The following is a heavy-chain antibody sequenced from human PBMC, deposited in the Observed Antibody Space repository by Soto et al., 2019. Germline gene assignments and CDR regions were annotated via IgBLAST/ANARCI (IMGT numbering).Heavy chain of an antibody. CDR1: GGSISSGGYY. V-gene: IGHV4-31*03. Sequence: QSQTLSLTCTVSGGSISSGGYYWSWIRQHPGKGLEWIGYIYYSGSTYYNPSLKSRVTISVDTSKNQFSLKLSSVTAADTAVYYCARLNSYYYDSSGYLTNDYWGQGTLVTVSS. CDR3: ARLNSYYYDSSGYLTNDY. D-gene: IGHD3-22*01. CDR2: IYYSGST. J-gene: IGHJ4*02.